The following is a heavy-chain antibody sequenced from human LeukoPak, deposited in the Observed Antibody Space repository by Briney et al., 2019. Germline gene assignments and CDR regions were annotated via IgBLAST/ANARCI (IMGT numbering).Heavy chain of an antibody. D-gene: IGHD3-9*01. CDR1: GGSISSYY. V-gene: IGHV4-59*08. J-gene: IGHJ4*02. CDR3: ARLERYDILTGYYDGGDYFDY. CDR2: IYYSGST. Sequence: KTSETLSLTCTVSGGSISSYYWSWIRQPPGKGLEWIGYIYYSGSTNYNPSLKSRVTISVDTSKNQFSLKLSSVTAADTAVYYCARLERYDILTGYYDGGDYFDYWGQGTLVTVSS.